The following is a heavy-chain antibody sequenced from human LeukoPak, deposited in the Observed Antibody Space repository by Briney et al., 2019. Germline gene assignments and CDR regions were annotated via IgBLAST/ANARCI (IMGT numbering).Heavy chain of an antibody. J-gene: IGHJ6*02. D-gene: IGHD6-6*01. V-gene: IGHV4-59*01. CDR3: AGSSYFYYYGMDV. CDR2: IYYSGST. Sequence: SETLSLTCTVSGGSISSYYWSWLRQPPGKGLEWIGYIYYSGSTNYNPSLKSRVTISVDTSKNQFSLKLSSVTAADTAVYYCAGSSYFYYYGMDVWGQGTTVTVSS. CDR1: GGSISSYY.